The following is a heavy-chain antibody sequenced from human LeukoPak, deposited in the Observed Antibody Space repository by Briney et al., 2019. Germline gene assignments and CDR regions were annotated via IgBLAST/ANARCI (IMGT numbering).Heavy chain of an antibody. V-gene: IGHV1-69*13. CDR1: GGTFSSYA. CDR3: ARMTTVVTRGDY. J-gene: IGHJ4*02. D-gene: IGHD4-23*01. Sequence: SVKVSCKASGGTFSSYAISLVRQAPGQGLEWMGGIIPIFGTANYAQKFQGRVTITADESTSTAYMELSSLRSEDTAVYYCARMTTVVTRGDYWGQGTLVTVSS. CDR2: IIPIFGTA.